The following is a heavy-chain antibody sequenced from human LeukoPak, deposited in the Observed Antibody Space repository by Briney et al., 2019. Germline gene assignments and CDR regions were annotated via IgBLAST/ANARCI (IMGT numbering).Heavy chain of an antibody. D-gene: IGHD3-10*01. CDR2: INHSGST. CDR3: AREPRNYGSGRPYYYYMDV. CDR1: GGSFSGYY. V-gene: IGHV4-34*01. J-gene: IGHJ6*03. Sequence: SETLSLTCAVYGGSFSGYYRSWIRQPPGKGLEWIGEINHSGSTNYNPSLKSRVTISVDTSKNQFSLKLSSVTAADTAVYYCAREPRNYGSGRPYYYYMDVWGKGTTVTVSS.